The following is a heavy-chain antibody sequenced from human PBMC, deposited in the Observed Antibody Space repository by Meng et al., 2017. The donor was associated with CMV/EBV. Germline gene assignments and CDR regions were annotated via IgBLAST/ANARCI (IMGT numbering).Heavy chain of an antibody. Sequence: GESLKISCAASGFTVSSNYMSWVRQAPGKGLEWVSVIYSGGSTYCADSVKGRFTISRDNSKNTLYLQMNSLRAEDTAVYYCARGGSGWYYFDYWGQGTLVTVSS. J-gene: IGHJ4*02. CDR2: IYSGGST. CDR3: ARGGSGWYYFDY. D-gene: IGHD6-19*01. V-gene: IGHV3-53*01. CDR1: GFTVSSNY.